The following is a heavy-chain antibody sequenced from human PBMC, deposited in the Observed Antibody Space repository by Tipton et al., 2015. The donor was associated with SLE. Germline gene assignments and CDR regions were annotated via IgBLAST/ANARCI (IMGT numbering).Heavy chain of an antibody. Sequence: TLSLTCTVSGGSISRGTYYWSWIRQPAGKGLESIGRFYTNGRPTSNPSLKSRVTISLETSKSQFSLKLSSVTSADTAVYYCARLNFRSMTARFSFDYWGQGSLVTVSS. J-gene: IGHJ4*02. CDR3: ARLNFRSMTARFSFDY. D-gene: IGHD3-16*01. V-gene: IGHV4-61*02. CDR1: GGSISRGTYY. CDR2: FYTNGRP.